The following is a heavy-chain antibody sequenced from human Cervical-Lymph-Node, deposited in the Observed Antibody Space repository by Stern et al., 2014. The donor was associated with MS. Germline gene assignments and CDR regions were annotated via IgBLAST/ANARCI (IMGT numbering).Heavy chain of an antibody. D-gene: IGHD2-21*01. J-gene: IGHJ4*02. CDR2: IHPNSGDT. V-gene: IGHV1-2*02. Sequence: QVQLVQSGADVKKPGASLKVSCKASGYTFTDYYMQWVRQAPGQGLEWMGWIHPNSGDTNYARKFQGRVTLTLYTSISTAYLELSRLTYDDTAVYYCARGLATALIADFWGQGTLVTVS. CDR3: ARGLATALIADF. CDR1: GYTFTDYY.